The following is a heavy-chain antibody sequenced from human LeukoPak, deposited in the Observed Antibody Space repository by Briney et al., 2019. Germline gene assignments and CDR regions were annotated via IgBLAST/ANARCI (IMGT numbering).Heavy chain of an antibody. CDR3: ARGGPLGDTNRFDF. J-gene: IGHJ4*02. CDR2: LAYDGTNK. D-gene: IGHD1-14*01. V-gene: IGHV3-30*04. CDR1: GFTFASYA. Sequence: GGSLRLSCAASGFTFASYAMHWVRQPPGKGLEWVTLLAYDGTNKQYADSVKGRFTISRDNSQNTVDLQMDSLRAEDTAVYNCARGGPLGDTNRFDFWGQGILVTVSS.